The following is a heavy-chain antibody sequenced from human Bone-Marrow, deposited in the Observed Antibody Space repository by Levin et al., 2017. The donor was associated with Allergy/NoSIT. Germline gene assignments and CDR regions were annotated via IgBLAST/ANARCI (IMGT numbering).Heavy chain of an antibody. CDR3: ARDGGSGYDFDY. J-gene: IGHJ4*02. V-gene: IGHV1-69*13. Sequence: GASVKVSCKASGGTFSSYAISWVRQAPGQGLEWIGGIIPIFGTANYAQKFQGRVTITADESTSTAYMELSSLRSEDTAVYYCARDGGSGYDFDYWGQGTLVTVSS. D-gene: IGHD5-12*01. CDR2: IIPIFGTA. CDR1: GGTFSSYA.